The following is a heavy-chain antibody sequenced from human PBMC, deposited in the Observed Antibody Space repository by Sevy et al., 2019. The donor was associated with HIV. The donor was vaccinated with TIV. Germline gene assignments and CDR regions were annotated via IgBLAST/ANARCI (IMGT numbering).Heavy chain of an antibody. V-gene: IGHV3-13*01. CDR1: GFTFSSYD. J-gene: IGHJ6*02. Sequence: GGSLRLSCAASGFTFSSYDMHWVRQATGKGLEWVSAIGTAGDTYYPGSVKGRFTISRENAKNSLYRQMNSLRAGDTAVYYCAREGSVRFLEWLFPYGMDVWGQGTTVTVSS. CDR3: AREGSVRFLEWLFPYGMDV. D-gene: IGHD3-3*01. CDR2: IGTAGDT.